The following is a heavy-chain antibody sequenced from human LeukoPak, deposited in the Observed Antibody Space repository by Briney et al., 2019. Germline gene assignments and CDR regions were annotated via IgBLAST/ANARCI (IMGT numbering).Heavy chain of an antibody. J-gene: IGHJ4*02. CDR2: INHSGST. D-gene: IGHD6-13*01. Sequence: SETLSLTCAVYGGSFSGYYWSWIRQPPGKGLEWIGEINHSGSTNYNPSLKSRVTISVDTSKNQFSLKLSSVTAADTAVYYCAKSSSSVDYWGQGTLVTVSS. CDR3: AKSSSSVDY. V-gene: IGHV4-34*01. CDR1: GGSFSGYY.